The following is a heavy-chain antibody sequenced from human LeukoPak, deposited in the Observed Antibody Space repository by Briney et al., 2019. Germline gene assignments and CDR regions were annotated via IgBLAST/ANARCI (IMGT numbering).Heavy chain of an antibody. CDR2: ISGSGGST. V-gene: IGHV3-23*01. CDR1: GFTFSSYA. D-gene: IGHD5-18*01. Sequence: GGSLRLSCAASGFTFSSYAMSWARQAPGKGLGWVSAISGSGGSTYYADSVKGRFTISRDNSKNTLYLQMNSLRAEDTAVYYCAKSYRGYSYGTDYWGQGTLVTVSS. J-gene: IGHJ4*02. CDR3: AKSYRGYSYGTDY.